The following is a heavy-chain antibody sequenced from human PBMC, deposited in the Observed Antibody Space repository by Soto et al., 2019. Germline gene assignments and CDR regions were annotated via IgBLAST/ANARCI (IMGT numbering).Heavy chain of an antibody. V-gene: IGHV1-3*01. J-gene: IGHJ4*02. D-gene: IGHD1-26*01. CDR1: GYAFTSYT. Sequence: QVQLVQSGAEVKKPGASVKVSCNPSGYAFTSYTMHWVRQAPGQGLEWMGWINADNGDSKYSQKCQGRVTMTRDTSASIAYMELSSLRSEDTAVYYCARDTGSGLRVEPGIFEYWGQGTLVTVSS. CDR2: INADNGDS. CDR3: ARDTGSGLRVEPGIFEY.